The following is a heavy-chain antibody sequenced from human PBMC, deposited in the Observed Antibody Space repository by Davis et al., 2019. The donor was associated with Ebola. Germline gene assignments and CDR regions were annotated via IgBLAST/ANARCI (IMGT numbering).Heavy chain of an antibody. CDR1: GFTFSNAW. D-gene: IGHD5-18*01. J-gene: IGHJ4*02. CDR3: ARTSGYSYGYDY. V-gene: IGHV4-59*12. CDR2: YYYTGST. Sequence: ESLKISCAASGFTFSNAWMSWVRQAPGKGLEWIGYYYYTGSTYYSPSLRSRVTISVDTSKNQFSLKLSSVTAADTAVYYCARTSGYSYGYDYWGQGTLVTVSS.